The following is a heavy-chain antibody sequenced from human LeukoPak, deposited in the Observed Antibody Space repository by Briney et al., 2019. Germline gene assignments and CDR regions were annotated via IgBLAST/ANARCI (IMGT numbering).Heavy chain of an antibody. Sequence: GGSLRLSCVGSGFTFSTHTLSWVRLAPGRGLEWVSAISGSGGSTYYADSVKGRFTISRDNSKNTLYLQMNSLRAEDTAVYYCAKEDMWDAFDIWGQGTMVTVSS. J-gene: IGHJ3*02. CDR3: AKEDMWDAFDI. D-gene: IGHD2-15*01. CDR2: ISGSGGST. V-gene: IGHV3-23*01. CDR1: GFTFSTHT.